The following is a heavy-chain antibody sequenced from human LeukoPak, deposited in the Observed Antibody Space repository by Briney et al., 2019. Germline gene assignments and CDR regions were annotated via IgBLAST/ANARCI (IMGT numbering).Heavy chain of an antibody. D-gene: IGHD3-22*01. CDR3: ARHVNYYDSSGYYYFWFGP. V-gene: IGHV4-59*08. CDR2: IYYSGST. CDR1: GGSISSYY. Sequence: SETLSLTCTVSGGSISSYYWSWIRQTPGKGLEWIGYIYYSGSTNYNPSLKSRVTISVDTSKNQFSLKLSSVTAADTAVYYCARHVNYYDSSGYYYFWFGPWGQGTLVTVSS. J-gene: IGHJ5*02.